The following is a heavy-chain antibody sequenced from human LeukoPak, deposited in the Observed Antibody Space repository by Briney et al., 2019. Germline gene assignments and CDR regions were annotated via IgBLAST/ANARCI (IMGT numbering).Heavy chain of an antibody. CDR2: INAGNGNT. D-gene: IGHD2-2*01. Sequence: GASVKVSCKASGYTFTSYAMHWVRQAPGQRLEWMGWINAGNGNTKYSQKFQGRVTITRDTSASTAYMELRSLRSDDTAVYYCARDEAFSGFTNFDYWGQGTLVTVSS. J-gene: IGHJ4*02. V-gene: IGHV1-3*01. CDR3: ARDEAFSGFTNFDY. CDR1: GYTFTSYA.